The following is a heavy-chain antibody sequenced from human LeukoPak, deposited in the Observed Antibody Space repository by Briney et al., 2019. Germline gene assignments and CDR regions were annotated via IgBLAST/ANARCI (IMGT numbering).Heavy chain of an antibody. D-gene: IGHD6-19*01. CDR2: ISYDGSNK. CDR3: ARVSSSGWYRELDY. V-gene: IGHV3-30-3*01. Sequence: GGSLRLSCAASGFTFSSYAMHWVRQAPGKGLEWVAVISYDGSNKYYADSVKGRFTISRDNAKNTLYLQMNSLRAEDTAVYYCARVSSSGWYRELDYWGQGTLVTVSS. J-gene: IGHJ4*02. CDR1: GFTFSSYA.